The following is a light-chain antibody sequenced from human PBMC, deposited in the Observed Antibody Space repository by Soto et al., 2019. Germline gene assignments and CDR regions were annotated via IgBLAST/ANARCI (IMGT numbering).Light chain of an antibody. CDR2: SNT. V-gene: IGLV1-40*01. Sequence: QSVLTQPPSVSGAPGQRVTISCTGSSSNIAAGSDVHWYQQLPGTAPKVLIYSNTNRPSGVPDRFSASKSGTSASLAIAGLQAGDEADCYCQAYDSILTGTVFGGGTKLTVL. J-gene: IGLJ3*02. CDR1: SSNIAAGSD. CDR3: QAYDSILTGTV.